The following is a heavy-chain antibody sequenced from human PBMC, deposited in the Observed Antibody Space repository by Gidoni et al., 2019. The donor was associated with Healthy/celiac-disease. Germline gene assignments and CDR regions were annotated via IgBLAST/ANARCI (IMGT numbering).Heavy chain of an antibody. J-gene: IGHJ4*02. CDR3: ARSHYYFDNFDY. Sequence: QVQLVQSGAEVKKPGASVKVSCKATGYTFTNFGISWVRQAPGQGLEWMGWISAYNGNIKYALKLQGRVTMTTDTSTSTAYMELRSLRSDDTAVYYRARSHYYFDNFDYWGQGTLVTVSS. V-gene: IGHV1-18*01. CDR1: GYTFTNFG. D-gene: IGHD3-22*01. CDR2: ISAYNGNI.